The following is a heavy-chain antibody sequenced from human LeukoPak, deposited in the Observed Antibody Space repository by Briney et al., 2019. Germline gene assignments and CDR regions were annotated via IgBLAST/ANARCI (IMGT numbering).Heavy chain of an antibody. CDR1: GFTFSSYA. CDR3: ARGLGYCTSTTCLLPFDY. CDR2: ISASAAST. V-gene: IGHV3-23*01. J-gene: IGHJ4*02. Sequence: GGSLRLSCAASGFTFSSYAMSWVRQAPGKGLEWVSAISASAASTYYADSVKGRFTISRDNSKNTLYLQMNSLRAEDTAMYYCARGLGYCTSTTCLLPFDYWGQGTLVTVSS. D-gene: IGHD2-2*01.